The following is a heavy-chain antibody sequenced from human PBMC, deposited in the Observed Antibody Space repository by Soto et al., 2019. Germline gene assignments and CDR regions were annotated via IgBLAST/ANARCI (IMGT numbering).Heavy chain of an antibody. D-gene: IGHD6-19*01. CDR1: GFTFSSYS. J-gene: IGHJ6*02. CDR3: ARDHLPDIAVAGPAYYYYYGMDV. Sequence: GGSLRLSCAASGFTFSSYSMNWVPHAPGKGLEWVSSISSSSSYIYYADSVKGRFTISRDNAKNSLYLQMNSLRAEDTAVYYCARDHLPDIAVAGPAYYYYYGMDVWGQGT. V-gene: IGHV3-21*01. CDR2: ISSSSSYI.